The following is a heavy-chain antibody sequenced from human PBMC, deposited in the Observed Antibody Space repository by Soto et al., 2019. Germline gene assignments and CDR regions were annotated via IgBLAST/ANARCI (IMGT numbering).Heavy chain of an antibody. CDR2: ISYDGSNK. J-gene: IGHJ4*02. D-gene: IGHD1-26*01. Sequence: QVQLVESGGGVVQPGRSLRLSCAASGFTFSSYAMHWVRQAPGKGLEWVAVISYDGSNKYYADSVKVRFTISRDNSKNTLYLQMNSLRAEDTAVYYCARVPPSGSYLFGYFDYWGQGTLVTVSS. V-gene: IGHV3-30-3*01. CDR3: ARVPPSGSYLFGYFDY. CDR1: GFTFSSYA.